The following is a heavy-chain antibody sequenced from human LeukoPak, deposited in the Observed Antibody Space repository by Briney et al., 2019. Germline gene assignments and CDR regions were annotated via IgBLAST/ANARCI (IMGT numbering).Heavy chain of an antibody. V-gene: IGHV3-13*01. Sequence: GGSLRLSCAASGFTFSSYDMHWVRQATGKGLEWVSAIGTAGDTYYPGSVKGRFTISRENAKNSLYLQMNSLRAEDTALYYCAKEMGIAAAGTIDYWGQGTLVTVSS. J-gene: IGHJ4*02. CDR3: AKEMGIAAAGTIDY. CDR1: GFTFSSYD. CDR2: IGTAGDT. D-gene: IGHD6-13*01.